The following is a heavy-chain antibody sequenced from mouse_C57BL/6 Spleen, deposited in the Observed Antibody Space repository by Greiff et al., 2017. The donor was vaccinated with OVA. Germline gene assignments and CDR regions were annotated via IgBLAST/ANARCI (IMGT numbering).Heavy chain of an antibody. CDR2: ILPGSGST. D-gene: IGHD2-2*01. J-gene: IGHJ2*01. V-gene: IGHV1-9*01. CDR3: ARKGSTMVTTRYYFDY. Sequence: VQLQQSGAELMKPGASVKLSCKATGYTFTGYWIEWVKQRPGHGLEWIGEILPGSGSTNYNEKFKGKATFTADTSSNTAYMQLSSLTTEDSAIYYWARKGSTMVTTRYYFDYWGQGTTLTVSS. CDR1: GYTFTGYW.